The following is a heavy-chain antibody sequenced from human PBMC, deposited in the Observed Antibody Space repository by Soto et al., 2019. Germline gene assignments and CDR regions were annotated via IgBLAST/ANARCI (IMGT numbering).Heavy chain of an antibody. CDR2: INHSGST. CDR1: GGSFSGYY. CDR3: ARGKGTMVRVVMSFPFRYGMDV. V-gene: IGHV4-34*01. Sequence: QVQLQQWGAGLLKPSETLSLTCAVYGGSFSGYYWSWIRQPPGKGLEWIGEINHSGSTNYNPSLKRRVTISVNTSKNQCSLKLSSVTAADTAVYYCARGKGTMVRVVMSFPFRYGMDVWGQGTTVTVSS. D-gene: IGHD3-10*01. J-gene: IGHJ6*02.